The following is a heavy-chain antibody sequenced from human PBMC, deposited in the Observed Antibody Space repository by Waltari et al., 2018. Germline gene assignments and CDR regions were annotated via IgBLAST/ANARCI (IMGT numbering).Heavy chain of an antibody. Sequence: QVQLVQSGAEVKKPGSSVKVSCKASGGTFSSYAISWVRQAPGQGLEWMGGIIPILGIANYAQKFKGRVTITADKSTSTAYMELSSLRSEDTAVYYCAGGYYGDYVGYMDVWGKGTTVTVSS. CDR1: GGTFSSYA. V-gene: IGHV1-69*10. CDR3: AGGYYGDYVGYMDV. D-gene: IGHD4-17*01. J-gene: IGHJ6*03. CDR2: IIPILGIA.